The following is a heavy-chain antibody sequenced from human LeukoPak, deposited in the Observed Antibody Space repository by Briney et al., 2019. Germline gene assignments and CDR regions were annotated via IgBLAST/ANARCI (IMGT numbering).Heavy chain of an antibody. CDR1: GGSISSYY. V-gene: IGHV4-4*07. J-gene: IGHJ4*02. CDR3: ARGRFRYYYDSSGYPQWNYFDY. CDR2: IYSSGTI. D-gene: IGHD3-22*01. Sequence: SETLSLTCSVSGGSISSYYWSWIRQPAGKGLEWIGRIYSSGTITYNPSLQSRVTMSVDTSKNEFSLKMSSVTAADTAVYYCARGRFRYYYDSSGYPQWNYFDYWGQGTLVTVSS.